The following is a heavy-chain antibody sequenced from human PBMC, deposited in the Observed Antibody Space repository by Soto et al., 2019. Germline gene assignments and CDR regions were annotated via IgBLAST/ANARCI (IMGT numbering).Heavy chain of an antibody. Sequence: SGPTLVNPTQTLTLTCIFSGFSLRTSGVGVGWIRQPPGKALEWLGFIYWNDDKRCSPSLKSWLTITKDTSKNQVVLTMTNMDPVDTATYYCAKSGSSGWYGWFDPWGQGTLVTVSS. CDR2: IYWNDDK. CDR3: AKSGSSGWYGWFDP. CDR1: GFSLRTSGVG. V-gene: IGHV2-5*01. D-gene: IGHD6-19*01. J-gene: IGHJ5*02.